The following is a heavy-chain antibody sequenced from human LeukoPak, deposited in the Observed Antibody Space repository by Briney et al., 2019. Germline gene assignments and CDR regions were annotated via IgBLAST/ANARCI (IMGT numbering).Heavy chain of an antibody. CDR3: AKGTHPALAAAGRTSFDY. J-gene: IGHJ4*02. D-gene: IGHD6-13*01. V-gene: IGHV3-9*03. Sequence: PGGSLRLSCAASGFTFDDYAMHWVRQAPGKGLEWVSGISWNSGSIGYADSVKGRFTISRDNAKNSLYLQMNGLRAEDMALYYCAKGTHPALAAAGRTSFDYWGQGTLVTVSS. CDR1: GFTFDDYA. CDR2: ISWNSGSI.